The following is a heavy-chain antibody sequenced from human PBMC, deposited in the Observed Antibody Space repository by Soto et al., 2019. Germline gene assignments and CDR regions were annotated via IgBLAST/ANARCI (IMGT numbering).Heavy chain of an antibody. CDR3: AHHPYYGLGSYSFDY. J-gene: IGHJ4*02. Sequence: QITLKESGPPLVKPTQTLTLTCTFSGFSLSTSGVGVGWIRQPPGKALEWLAVIYWDDDKRSSSSLKSRLTSTKDTSKNQVVLTMTNMDPVDTATYYCAHHPYYGLGSYSFDYWGLGILVTVSS. CDR2: IYWDDDK. V-gene: IGHV2-5*02. D-gene: IGHD3-10*01. CDR1: GFSLSTSGVG.